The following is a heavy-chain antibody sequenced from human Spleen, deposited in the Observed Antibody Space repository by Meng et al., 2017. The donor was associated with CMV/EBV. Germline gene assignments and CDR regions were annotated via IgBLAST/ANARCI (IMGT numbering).Heavy chain of an antibody. Sequence: GESLKISCAGSGFHFGTYWMTWVRQAPGKALEWVANINQDASQKNYVDSVEGRFTISRDNAKNSMYLQMNSLRAEDTAVYYCTRGAGYDYVWGSYRYTGSYWGQGTLVTVSS. J-gene: IGHJ4*02. V-gene: IGHV3-7*01. D-gene: IGHD3-16*02. CDR1: GFHFGTYW. CDR2: INQDASQK. CDR3: TRGAGYDYVWGSYRYTGSY.